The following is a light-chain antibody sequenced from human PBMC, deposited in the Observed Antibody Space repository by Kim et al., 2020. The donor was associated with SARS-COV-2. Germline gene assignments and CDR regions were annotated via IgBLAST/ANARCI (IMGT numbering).Light chain of an antibody. J-gene: IGKJ1*01. Sequence: SPGERATLSCMSSQSVSSSYLAWYQQKPGQAPRLLIYGASSRATGISDRFSGSGSGTDFTLTISRLEPEDFAVYYCQQYSTTPRTFGQGTKVDIK. V-gene: IGKV3-20*01. CDR3: QQYSTTPRT. CDR1: QSVSSSY. CDR2: GAS.